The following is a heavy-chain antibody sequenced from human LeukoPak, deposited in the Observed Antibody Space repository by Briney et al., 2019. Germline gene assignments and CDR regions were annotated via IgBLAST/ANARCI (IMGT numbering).Heavy chain of an antibody. CDR3: ARVGYCSSTSCYNTYYYYMDV. Sequence: ASVKVSCKASGYTFTGYYMHWVRQAPGQGLEWMGWINPNSGGTNYAQKFQGRVTMTRDTSISTAYMELSRLRSDDTAVYYCARVGYCSSTSCYNTYYYYMDVWGKGTTVTVSS. V-gene: IGHV1-2*02. CDR2: INPNSGGT. J-gene: IGHJ6*03. D-gene: IGHD2-2*01. CDR1: GYTFTGYY.